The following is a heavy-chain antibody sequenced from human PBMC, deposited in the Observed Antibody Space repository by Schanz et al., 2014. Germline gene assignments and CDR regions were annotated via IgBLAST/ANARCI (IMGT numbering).Heavy chain of an antibody. V-gene: IGHV3-23*04. CDR1: GFSFDSYN. J-gene: IGHJ4*02. CDR2: INTADTT. D-gene: IGHD3-3*01. Sequence: EVQLVESGGGLVKPGGSLRLSCTASGFSFDSYNMNWVRQSPGKGLEWVSAINTADTTYYADSVKGRFTISRDNSKNTLYLQMNSLRAEDTAVYYCAKAVGIWSGYYPFDYWGQGTLVTVSS. CDR3: AKAVGIWSGYYPFDY.